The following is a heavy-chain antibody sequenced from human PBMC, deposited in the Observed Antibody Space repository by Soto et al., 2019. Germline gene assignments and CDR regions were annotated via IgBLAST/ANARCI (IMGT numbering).Heavy chain of an antibody. CDR2: ISAYNGNT. V-gene: IGHV1-18*01. J-gene: IGHJ5*02. CDR3: ARVTYSGTQHSDP. Sequence: ASVKVSCKAYGYTFISYGINWVRQAPGQGLEWMGWISAYNGNTNYAQKLQGRLTMTTDTSTSTAYMELRSLRSDDTAVYYCARVTYSGTQHSDPWGQGTLVTVSS. D-gene: IGHD1-26*01. CDR1: GYTFISYG.